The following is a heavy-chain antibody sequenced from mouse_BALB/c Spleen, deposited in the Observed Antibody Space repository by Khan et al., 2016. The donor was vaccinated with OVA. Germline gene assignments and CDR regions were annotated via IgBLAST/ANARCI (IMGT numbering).Heavy chain of an antibody. CDR2: INPNNAYT. CDR1: GYTFTSYS. D-gene: IGHD1-1*01. V-gene: IGHV1-4*01. Sequence: QVQLQQSGAELAGPGASVKMSCKASGYTFTSYSMPWIKQRPGQGLEWIGNINPNNAYTNYNQRFKDKATLTADKSSNTDYMQLSSLTSEDTAVYVCARDFHYYGSRAALDYWGQGPSVTVSS. CDR3: ARDFHYYGSRAALDY. J-gene: IGHJ4*01.